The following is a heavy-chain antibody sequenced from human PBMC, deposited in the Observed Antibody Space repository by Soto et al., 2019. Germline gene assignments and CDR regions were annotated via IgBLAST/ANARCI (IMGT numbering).Heavy chain of an antibody. CDR1: GYTLTELS. J-gene: IGHJ6*02. CDR2: FDPEDGET. CDR3: ATGTGYISGWYNSANYYYYYGMDG. V-gene: IGHV1-24*01. Sequence: ASVKVSCKVSGYTLTELSMHWVRQAPGKGLEWMGGFDPEDGETIYAQKFQGRVTMTEDTSTDTAYMELSSLRSEDTAVYYFATGTGYISGWYNSANYYYYYGMDGWGQGTTVTVSS. D-gene: IGHD6-19*01.